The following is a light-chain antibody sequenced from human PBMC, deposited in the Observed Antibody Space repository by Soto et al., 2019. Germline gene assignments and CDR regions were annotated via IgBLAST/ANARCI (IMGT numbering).Light chain of an antibody. CDR3: QQRSNLWT. CDR2: DAS. J-gene: IGKJ1*01. V-gene: IGKV3-11*01. Sequence: EIVLTQSPATLSLSPGERATLSCRASQTVYNYLAWYQHKPGQAPRLLIYDASSRATGIPARFSGGGSGTDFTLTISSLEAEDFAVYYCQQRSNLWTFGQGTKVDIK. CDR1: QTVYNY.